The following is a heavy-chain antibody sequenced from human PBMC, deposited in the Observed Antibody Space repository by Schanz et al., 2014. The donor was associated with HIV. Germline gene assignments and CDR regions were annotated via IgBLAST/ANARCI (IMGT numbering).Heavy chain of an antibody. D-gene: IGHD6-13*01. CDR2: IWYDGTNI. V-gene: IGHV3-33*01. CDR1: GFTFRNFG. CDR3: AREYYSRNWNWFDP. Sequence: VLLVESGGGLVKPGGSLRLSCAASGFTFRNFGMHWVRQAPGKGLEWVAVIWYDGTNIDYADSVKGRFTVSRDNSKNMLYLQMNSLRAEDTAVYYCAREYYSRNWNWFDPWGQGTLVTVSS. J-gene: IGHJ5*02.